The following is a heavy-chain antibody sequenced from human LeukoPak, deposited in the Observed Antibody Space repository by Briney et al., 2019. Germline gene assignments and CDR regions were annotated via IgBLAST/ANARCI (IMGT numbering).Heavy chain of an antibody. CDR3: ARRGGDVQSHYYYYGMDV. D-gene: IGHD2-21*02. V-gene: IGHV5-51*01. CDR2: IYPGDSDT. CDR1: GYSFTSYW. Sequence: GESLKISCKGSGYSFTSYWIGWVRQMPGKGLEWMGIIYPGDSDTRYSPSSQGQVTISADKSISTAYLQWSSLKASDTAMYYCARRGGDVQSHYYYYGMDVWGQGTTVTVSS. J-gene: IGHJ6*02.